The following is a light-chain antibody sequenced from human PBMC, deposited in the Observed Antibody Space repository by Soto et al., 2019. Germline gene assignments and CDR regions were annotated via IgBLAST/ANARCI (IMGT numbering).Light chain of an antibody. Sequence: QSVLTQSPSASASLGASVKLTCTLSSGHSNYAIAWHQQQSEKGPRYLMKLNSDGSHSKGDGLPDRFSGSSSGAERYLTISSLQSEDEADYYGQTWGSGIVVFGGGTKLTVL. CDR2: LNSDGSH. V-gene: IGLV4-69*01. CDR1: SGHSNYA. J-gene: IGLJ2*01. CDR3: QTWGSGIVV.